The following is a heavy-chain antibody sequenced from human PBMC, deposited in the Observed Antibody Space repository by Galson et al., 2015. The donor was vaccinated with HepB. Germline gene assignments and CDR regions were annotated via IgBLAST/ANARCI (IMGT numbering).Heavy chain of an antibody. V-gene: IGHV3-23*01. CDR2: TGTSGSTT. J-gene: IGHJ4*02. Sequence: SLRPSCAASGFTFSSYAMSWVRQAPGRGLEWVSATGTSGSTTFYADSVRGRFTISRDNSKNTLYLQMNSLRPEDTAVYYCAKTLIANYFDNWGQGALVTVSS. CDR3: AKTLIANYFDN. CDR1: GFTFSSYA. D-gene: IGHD2-21*01.